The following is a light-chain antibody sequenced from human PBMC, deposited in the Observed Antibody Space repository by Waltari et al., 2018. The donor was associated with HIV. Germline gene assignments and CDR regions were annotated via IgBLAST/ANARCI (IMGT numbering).Light chain of an antibody. V-gene: IGLV3-1*01. CDR1: RLGATS. Sequence: SYEVTQPPSMSVSPGQTARITCSGHRLGATSTSWYQHRSGQSPLLVIYHDIKRPSGIPERFSGSNSGNTATLTITGIQALDEADYYCQAWDSNSFVVFGGGTKLTVV. CDR2: HDI. CDR3: QAWDSNSFVV. J-gene: IGLJ2*01.